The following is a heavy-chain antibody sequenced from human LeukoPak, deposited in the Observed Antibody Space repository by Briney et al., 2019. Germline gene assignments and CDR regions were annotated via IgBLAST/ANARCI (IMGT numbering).Heavy chain of an antibody. J-gene: IGHJ3*02. D-gene: IGHD3-16*01. CDR2: ISGTGGST. CDR1: GFTFSTYA. CDR3: ARDLIIWGASLLGAFDI. Sequence: GGSLRLSCAASGFTFSTYAMTWVRQAPGKGLEWVSLISGTGGSTYYADSVKGRFTISRDNSKNTLYLQMNSLRAEDTAVYYCARDLIIWGASLLGAFDIWGQGTMVTVSS. V-gene: IGHV3-23*01.